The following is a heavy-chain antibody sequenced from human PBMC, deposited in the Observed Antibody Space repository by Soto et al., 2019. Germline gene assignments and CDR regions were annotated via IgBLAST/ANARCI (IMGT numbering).Heavy chain of an antibody. D-gene: IGHD1-26*01. CDR3: ARGGGIVGAPAAFDI. CDR2: IYHSGST. J-gene: IGHJ3*02. CDR1: GGSISSSNW. Sequence: PSETLSLTCAVSGGSISSSNWWSWVRQPPGKGLEWIGEIYHSGSTNYNPSLKSRVTISVDKSKNQFSLKLSSVTAADTAVYYCARGGGIVGAPAAFDIWGQGTMVTVSS. V-gene: IGHV4-4*02.